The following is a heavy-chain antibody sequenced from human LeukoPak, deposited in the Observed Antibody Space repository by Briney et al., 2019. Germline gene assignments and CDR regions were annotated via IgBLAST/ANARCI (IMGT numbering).Heavy chain of an antibody. CDR1: GFTFSDYY. D-gene: IGHD3-9*01. CDR3: AREVDRSFDWLPPDAFDI. V-gene: IGHV3-11*01. J-gene: IGHJ3*02. Sequence: GGSLRLSCVASGFTFSDYYLTWIRQTPGKGLEWISSISSSLTTVYYADSVKGRFTVSRDNARNSVSLQMTGLRVEDMALYYCAREVDRSFDWLPPDAFDIWGQGTMVTVSS. CDR2: ISSSLTTV.